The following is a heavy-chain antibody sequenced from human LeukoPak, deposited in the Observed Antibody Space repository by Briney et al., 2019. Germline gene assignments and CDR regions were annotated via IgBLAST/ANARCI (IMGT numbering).Heavy chain of an antibody. D-gene: IGHD4-11*01. CDR1: GYTFTSYY. V-gene: IGHV1-46*01. J-gene: IGHJ6*02. Sequence: ASVKVSCKASGYTFTSYYMHWVRQAPGQGLEWMGIINASGGSTIYAQKFQGRVTMTRDTSTSTAYMELSSLRSEDTDVYYCARGDSNYYYGMDVWGQGTTVTVSS. CDR2: INASGGST. CDR3: ARGDSNYYYGMDV.